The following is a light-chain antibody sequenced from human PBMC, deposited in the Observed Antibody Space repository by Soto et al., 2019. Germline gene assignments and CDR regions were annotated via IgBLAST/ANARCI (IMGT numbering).Light chain of an antibody. CDR3: SSYTSSSTLYV. J-gene: IGLJ1*01. Sequence: QSVLTQPASVSGSPRQSITISCTGTSSDVGGYNYVSWYRQHPGKAPKLMIYEVSNRPSGFSNRFSGSKSGNTASLTISGLRAEDEADYYCSSYTSSSTLYVFGTGTKVTVL. CDR1: SSDVGGYNY. CDR2: EVS. V-gene: IGLV2-14*01.